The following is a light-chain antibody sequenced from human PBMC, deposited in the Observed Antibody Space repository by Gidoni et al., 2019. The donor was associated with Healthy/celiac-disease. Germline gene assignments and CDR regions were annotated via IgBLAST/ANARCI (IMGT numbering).Light chain of an antibody. CDR2: AAS. CDR3: QQSYSTPRT. CDR1: QSISSY. J-gene: IGKJ2*01. V-gene: IGKV1-39*01. Sequence: DIKMTQSPSSLSASVGDSVTITFRASQSISSYLNWYQQKPGKAPKLLIYAASSLQSGVPSRFSGSGSGTDFTLTISSLQPEDFATYYFQQSYSTPRTFGQGTKLEIK.